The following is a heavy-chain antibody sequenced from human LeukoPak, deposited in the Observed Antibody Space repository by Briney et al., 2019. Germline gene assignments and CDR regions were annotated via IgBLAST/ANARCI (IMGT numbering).Heavy chain of an antibody. V-gene: IGHV3-7*01. Sequence: GGSLRLSCAASGFSFGSSWMDWVRQAPGKGLEWVASINPDGSEKYSVDSVEGRFTISRDNAKNLLYLQVNSLRVEDTAFHYCARDLAYSRLDYWGQGMLVTVSS. J-gene: IGHJ4*02. CDR3: ARDLAYSRLDY. CDR1: GFSFGSSW. D-gene: IGHD5-18*01. CDR2: INPDGSEK.